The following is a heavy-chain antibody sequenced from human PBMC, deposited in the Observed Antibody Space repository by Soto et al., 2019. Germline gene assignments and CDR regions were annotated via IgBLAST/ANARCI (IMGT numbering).Heavy chain of an antibody. V-gene: IGHV4-34*01. CDR1: GGSFSGYY. Sequence: SETLSLTCAVYGGSFSGYYWTWIRQSPEKGLEWIGEVNHSGTTYYNPSLKTRVTISVHTPKNQFSLKMSSVTAADTAVYYCARGIGYCSSINCYSSRRLRFDSWCQGTLVTVS. D-gene: IGHD2-2*01. J-gene: IGHJ4*02. CDR2: VNHSGTT. CDR3: ARGIGYCSSINCYSSRRLRFDS.